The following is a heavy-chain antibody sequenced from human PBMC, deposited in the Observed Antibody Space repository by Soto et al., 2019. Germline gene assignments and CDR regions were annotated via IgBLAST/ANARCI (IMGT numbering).Heavy chain of an antibody. J-gene: IGHJ4*02. CDR3: ARGGGNFPYFDA. CDR1: GNTLTASA. CDR2: IIAGNGNT. Sequence: QVQLVQSGAEVKRPGASVKVACRASGNTLTASAVHWVRQAPGQRLEWMGWIIAGNGNTKYSQKFQGRLTITRDTSATTAYMELNSLRSEETAVYFCARGGGNFPYFDAWGQGTLVTVSS. D-gene: IGHD1-7*01. V-gene: IGHV1-3*01.